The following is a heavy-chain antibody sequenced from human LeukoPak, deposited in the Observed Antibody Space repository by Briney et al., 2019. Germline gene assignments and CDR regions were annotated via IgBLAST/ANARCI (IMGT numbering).Heavy chain of an antibody. CDR1: GFTFSSYG. CDR3: AKDFPRYSGSYAHWYFDL. D-gene: IGHD1-26*01. Sequence: GGSLRLSCAASGFTFSSYGMHWVRQAPGKGLEWVAFIRYDGSNKYYADSVKGRFTISRDNSKNTLYLQMNSLRAEDTAVYYCAKDFPRYSGSYAHWYFDLWGRGTLVTVSS. CDR2: IRYDGSNK. J-gene: IGHJ2*01. V-gene: IGHV3-30*02.